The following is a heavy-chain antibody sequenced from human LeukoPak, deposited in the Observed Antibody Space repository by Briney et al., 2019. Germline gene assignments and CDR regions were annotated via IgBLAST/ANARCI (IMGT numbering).Heavy chain of an antibody. J-gene: IGHJ4*02. CDR3: AKDYGSGSYYLDY. CDR2: IRYDGSNK. Sequence: GGSLRLSCAASGFTFSSYGMHWDRQAPGKGLEWVAFIRYDGSNKYYADSVKGRFTISRDNSKNTLYLQMNSLRAEDTAVYYCAKDYGSGSYYLDYWGQGTLVTVSS. D-gene: IGHD3-10*01. CDR1: GFTFSSYG. V-gene: IGHV3-30*02.